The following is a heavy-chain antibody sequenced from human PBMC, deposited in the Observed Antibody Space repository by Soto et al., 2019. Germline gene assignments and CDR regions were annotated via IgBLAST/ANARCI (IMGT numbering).Heavy chain of an antibody. V-gene: IGHV4-59*01. D-gene: IGHD1-1*01. CDR2: IYYSGST. CDR1: GGSIGSYY. Sequence: SETLSLTCTVSGGSIGSYYWSWIRQPPGKGLEWIGYIYYSGSTNYNPSLKSRVTISVDTSKNQFSLKMSSVTAADTAVYYCARLATRYYFDYWGQGTLVTVSS. CDR3: ARLATRYYFDY. J-gene: IGHJ4*02.